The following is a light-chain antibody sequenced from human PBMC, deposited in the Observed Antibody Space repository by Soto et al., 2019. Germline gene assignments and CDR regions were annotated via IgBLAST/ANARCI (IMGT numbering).Light chain of an antibody. J-gene: IGKJ1*01. CDR2: GAS. CDR1: QSVSSIY. CDR3: QQYGSSRFT. V-gene: IGKV3-20*01. Sequence: EIVLTQSPGTLSLSPGERATLSCRASQSVSSIYLAWYQQKPGQAPRLLIYGASSMATGIPDRFSGSGSVTDFTLTISRLEPEDFAVYYCQQYGSSRFTFGQGTKVDI.